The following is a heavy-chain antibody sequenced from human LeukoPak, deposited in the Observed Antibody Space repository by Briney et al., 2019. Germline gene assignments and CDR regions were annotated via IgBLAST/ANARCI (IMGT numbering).Heavy chain of an antibody. J-gene: IGHJ6*03. CDR1: GGSISSSNW. CDR3: ARVKRLFNYDFWSGAGASGDSYMDV. Sequence: PSETLSLTCAVSGGSISSSNWWSWVRQPPGKGLEWIGEIYHSGSTNYNPSLKSRVTISVDKSKNQFSLKLSSVTAADTAVYYCARVKRLFNYDFWSGAGASGDSYMDVWGKGTTVTVSS. CDR2: IYHSGST. V-gene: IGHV4-4*02. D-gene: IGHD3-3*01.